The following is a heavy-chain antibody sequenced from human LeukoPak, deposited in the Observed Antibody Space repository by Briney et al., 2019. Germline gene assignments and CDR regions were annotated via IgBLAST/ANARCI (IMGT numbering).Heavy chain of an antibody. CDR1: GGTFSSYA. CDR3: ATPWDCSGGSCYFGY. Sequence: SVKVSRKASGGTFSSYAISWVRQAPGQGLEWMGGIIPIFGTANYAQKFQGRVTITADESTSTAYMELSSLRSEDTAVYYCATPWDCSGGSCYFGYWGQGTLVTVSS. CDR2: IIPIFGTA. D-gene: IGHD2-15*01. J-gene: IGHJ4*02. V-gene: IGHV1-69*13.